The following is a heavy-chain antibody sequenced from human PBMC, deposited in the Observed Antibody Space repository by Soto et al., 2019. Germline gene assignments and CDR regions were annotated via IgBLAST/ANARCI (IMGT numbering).Heavy chain of an antibody. CDR2: ISSSSSYT. J-gene: IGHJ4*02. D-gene: IGHD5-12*01. V-gene: IGHV3-11*05. CDR1: GFTFSDYY. Sequence: QVQLVESGGGLVKPGGSLRLSCVASGFTFSDYYMSWIRQAPGKGLEWVSYISSSSSYTNYADSVKGRVTISRDNAKNARYRQMNSLRAEDTAVYYCARDHHRYSGYDYVHYWGQGTLVTVSS. CDR3: ARDHHRYSGYDYVHY.